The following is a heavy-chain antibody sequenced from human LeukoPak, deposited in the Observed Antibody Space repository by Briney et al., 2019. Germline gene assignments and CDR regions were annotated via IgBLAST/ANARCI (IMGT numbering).Heavy chain of an antibody. CDR3: ARDKLLGIAAAGPDY. D-gene: IGHD6-13*01. CDR2: ISSSSSYI. CDR1: GFTFSSYS. J-gene: IGHJ4*02. V-gene: IGHV3-21*01. Sequence: PGGSLRLSCAASGFTFSSYSMNWVRQTPGKGLEWVSSISSSSSYIYYADSVKGRFTISRDNAKNSLYLQMNSLRAEDTAVYYCARDKLLGIAAAGPDYWGQGTLVTVSS.